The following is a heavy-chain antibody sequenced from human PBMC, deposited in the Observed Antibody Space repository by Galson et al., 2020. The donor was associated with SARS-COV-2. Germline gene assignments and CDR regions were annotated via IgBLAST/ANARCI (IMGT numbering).Heavy chain of an antibody. CDR2: ISYSGST. Sequence: ETSETLSLTCSVSEVSMTSYYWNWLRQPPGKGLEWIGSISYSGSTNYNPSLRSRVTMLVDLSMNQFSLRLTSVTAADTAVYYCARDPAPLYGDNYYDGLDVWGRGTTVTVSS. V-gene: IGHV4-59*01. D-gene: IGHD4-17*01. J-gene: IGHJ6*02. CDR3: ARDPAPLYGDNYYDGLDV. CDR1: EVSMTSYY.